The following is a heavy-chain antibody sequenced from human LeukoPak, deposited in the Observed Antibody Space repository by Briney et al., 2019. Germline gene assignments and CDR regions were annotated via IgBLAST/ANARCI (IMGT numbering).Heavy chain of an antibody. CDR1: GGSISTYY. J-gene: IGHJ5*02. D-gene: IGHD5-12*01. Sequence: PSETLSLTCTVSGGSISTYYWNWSRQPPGKGLGWIGYIYYSGSTKYNPSLKTRVTISVDTSKNQFSLKLSSVTAADTAVYYCARGDVVATALDPWGQGTLVTVSS. CDR3: ARGDVVATALDP. V-gene: IGHV4-59*08. CDR2: IYYSGST.